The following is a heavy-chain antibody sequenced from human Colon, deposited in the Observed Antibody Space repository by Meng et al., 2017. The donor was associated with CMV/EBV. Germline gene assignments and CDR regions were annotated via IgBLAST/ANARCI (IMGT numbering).Heavy chain of an antibody. CDR2: INRGGSTT. D-gene: IGHD3-10*01. V-gene: IGHV3-48*03. CDR1: GFTFSGFE. Sequence: GGSLRLSCLVSGFTFSGFEMHWVRQAPGKGLEWVSDINRGGSTTHYADSVKGRFVISRDNAQNSLFLQMNSLREEDTAVYYCARRQKGSFDYWGLGTLVTVSS. CDR3: ARRQKGSFDY. J-gene: IGHJ4*02.